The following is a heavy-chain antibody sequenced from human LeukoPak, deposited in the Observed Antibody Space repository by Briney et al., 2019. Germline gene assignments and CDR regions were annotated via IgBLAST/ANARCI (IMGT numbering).Heavy chain of an antibody. CDR2: IYYSGST. D-gene: IGHD2-2*01. V-gene: IGHV4-39*01. CDR1: GGSISSSSYY. Sequence: SETLSLTCTVSGGSISSSSYYWVWLRQPPGTGLEWIGSIYYSGSTYYNPSLKSLVTISVDTSKNQFSLKLSSVTTADTAVNYCARPYCSSTSCYLYAFDIWGQGTMVTVSS. CDR3: ARPYCSSTSCYLYAFDI. J-gene: IGHJ3*02.